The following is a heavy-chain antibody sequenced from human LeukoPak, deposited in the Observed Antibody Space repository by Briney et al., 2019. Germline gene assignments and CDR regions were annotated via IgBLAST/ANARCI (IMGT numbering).Heavy chain of an antibody. D-gene: IGHD5-18*01. V-gene: IGHV3-48*03. Sequence: GGSLRLSCAASGFTFSSYEMNWVRQAPGKGLEWVSYISSSGSTIYYADYVKGRFTISRDNAKNSLYLQMNSLRAEDTAVYYCARASVRYGIIDYWGQGTLVTVSS. CDR2: ISSSGSTI. CDR3: ARASVRYGIIDY. CDR1: GFTFSSYE. J-gene: IGHJ4*02.